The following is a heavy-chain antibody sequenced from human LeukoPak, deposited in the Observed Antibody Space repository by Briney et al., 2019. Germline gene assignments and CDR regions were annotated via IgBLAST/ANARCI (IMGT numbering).Heavy chain of an antibody. D-gene: IGHD1-1*01. Sequence: GGSLRLSCAASGFSFSNFWMHWVRQAPGMGLVWVSQVNPDGTAALYADSVKGRFTISRDNAENTLYLQMNTLRADDTAVYYCAKGSNFAFDNWGQGILVTVSS. CDR1: GFSFSNFW. V-gene: IGHV3-74*01. J-gene: IGHJ4*02. CDR3: AKGSNFAFDN. CDR2: VNPDGTAA.